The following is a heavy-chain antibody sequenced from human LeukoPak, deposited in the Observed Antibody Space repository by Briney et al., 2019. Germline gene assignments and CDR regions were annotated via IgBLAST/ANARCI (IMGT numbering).Heavy chain of an antibody. CDR2: IYYSGTT. CDR3: ARLIVVVVGDWFDP. Sequence: PSETLSLTCTVSGGSISSSSSYWGWIRQPPGKGLEWIGYIYYSGTTNYNPSLKSRVTISVDTSKNQFSLKLSSVTAADTAVYYCARLIVVVVGDWFDPWGQGTLVTVSS. J-gene: IGHJ5*02. V-gene: IGHV4-61*05. D-gene: IGHD2-15*01. CDR1: GGSISSSSSY.